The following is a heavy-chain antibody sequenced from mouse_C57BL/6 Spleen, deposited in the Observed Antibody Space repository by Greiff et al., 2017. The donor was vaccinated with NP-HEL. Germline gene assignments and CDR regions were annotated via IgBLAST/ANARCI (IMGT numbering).Heavy chain of an antibody. V-gene: IGHV1-69*01. J-gene: IGHJ4*01. CDR2: IDPSDSYT. D-gene: IGHD2-1*01. CDR1: GYTFTSYW. CDR3: ASSPYGNYPYAMDY. Sequence: QVQLQQSGAELVMPGASVKLSCKASGYTFTSYWMHWVKQRPGQGLEWIGEIDPSDSYTNYNQKFKGKSTLTVDKSSSTAYMQLSSLTSEDSAVYYCASSPYGNYPYAMDYWGQGTSVTVSS.